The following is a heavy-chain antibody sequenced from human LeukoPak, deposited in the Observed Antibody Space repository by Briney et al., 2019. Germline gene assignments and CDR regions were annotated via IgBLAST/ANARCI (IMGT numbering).Heavy chain of an antibody. Sequence: ASVKVSCKASGYTFTSYAMHWVRQAPGQRLEWMGWINAGNGNTKYSQKFQGRVTITRDTSASTAYMELSSLRSEDTAVYYCAREGGGYYDFWSGYLDWFDPWGQGTLVTVSS. CDR2: INAGNGNT. J-gene: IGHJ5*02. D-gene: IGHD3-3*01. CDR3: AREGGGYYDFWSGYLDWFDP. CDR1: GYTFTSYA. V-gene: IGHV1-3*01.